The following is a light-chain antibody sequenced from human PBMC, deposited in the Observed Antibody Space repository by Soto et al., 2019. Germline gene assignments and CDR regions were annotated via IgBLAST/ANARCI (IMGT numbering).Light chain of an antibody. J-gene: IGLJ3*02. CDR2: SNN. CDR3: AAWDDSLNAAV. V-gene: IGLV1-44*01. Sequence: QLVLTQPPSASGTPGQRVTISCSGSSSNIGSNTVNWYQQLPGTAPKLLIYSNNQRPSGVPDRFSGSKSGTSASLAISGLQSEDEADYYCAAWDDSLNAAVFGGGTKVTVL. CDR1: SSNIGSNT.